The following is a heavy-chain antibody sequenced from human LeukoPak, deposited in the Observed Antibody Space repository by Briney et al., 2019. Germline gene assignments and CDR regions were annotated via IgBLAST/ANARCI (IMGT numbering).Heavy chain of an antibody. D-gene: IGHD3-22*01. CDR2: IYWDDDK. V-gene: IGHV2-5*02. CDR1: GFSLSTSGVG. Sequence: ESGPTLVKPTQTLTLTCTFSGFSLSTSGVGVGWIRQPPGKALEWLALIYWDDDKRYSPSLKSRLTITKDTSKNQVVLTMTNMDPVDTATYYCAHRPRLLLTGYYDSSGYYTDYFDYWGQGTLVTVSS. CDR3: AHRPRLLLTGYYDSSGYYTDYFDY. J-gene: IGHJ4*02.